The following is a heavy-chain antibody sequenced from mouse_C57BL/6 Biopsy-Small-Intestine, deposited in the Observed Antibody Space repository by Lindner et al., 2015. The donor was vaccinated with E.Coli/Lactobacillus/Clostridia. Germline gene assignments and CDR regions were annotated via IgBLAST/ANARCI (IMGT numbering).Heavy chain of an antibody. CDR2: IFPGDGDT. Sequence: VQLQESGPELVKPGASVKISCKASGYTFSSSWMNWVKQRPGKGLEWIGWIFPGDGDTNYNEKFKGKATLTADKSSNTAYMQLSSLTSEDSAVYFCARGNYYTYDSYWYFDVWGAGTTVTVSS. D-gene: IGHD2-12*01. CDR1: GYTFSSSW. V-gene: IGHV1-82*01. CDR3: ARGNYYTYDSYWYFDV. J-gene: IGHJ1*01.